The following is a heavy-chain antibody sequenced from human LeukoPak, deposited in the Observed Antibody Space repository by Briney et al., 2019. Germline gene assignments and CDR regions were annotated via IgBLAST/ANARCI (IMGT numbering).Heavy chain of an antibody. CDR1: GDSVSSNSAA. Sequence: SQTLSLTCVISGDSVSSNSAAWNWIRQSPSRGLEWLGRTYYRSKWYNDYVVSVKSRININPDTSKNQFSLQLNSVTPEDTAVYYCARGGQGDGYSADEAFDLWGQGTMVTVS. CDR2: TYYRSKWYN. V-gene: IGHV6-1*01. J-gene: IGHJ3*01. CDR3: ARGGQGDGYSADEAFDL. D-gene: IGHD5-18*01.